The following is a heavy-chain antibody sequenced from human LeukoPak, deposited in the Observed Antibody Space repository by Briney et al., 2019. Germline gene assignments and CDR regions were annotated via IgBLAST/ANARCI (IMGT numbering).Heavy chain of an antibody. J-gene: IGHJ4*02. CDR2: ISSDGSNK. CDR1: GFTFSSFT. Sequence: PGGSLRLSCAASGFTFSSFTMHWVRQAPGKGLRWMAVISSDGSNKYYADSVKGRFTISRDNSKNTLYLQMNSLRAEDTAEYYCAKGGAGAQTYYDFWSGYYKEFYFDYWGQGTLVTVSS. V-gene: IGHV3-30-3*01. D-gene: IGHD3-3*01. CDR3: AKGGAGAQTYYDFWSGYYKEFYFDY.